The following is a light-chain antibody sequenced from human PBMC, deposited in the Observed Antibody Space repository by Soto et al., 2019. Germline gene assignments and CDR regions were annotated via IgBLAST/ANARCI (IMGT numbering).Light chain of an antibody. Sequence: QSALTQPASVSGSPGQSITICCTGTSSDVGDYNYVSWYQQHPGKAPKLMIYDVSNRPSGVSNRFSGSKSGNTASLTISGLQAEDEADYYCSSYTSSSTPVFGAGTKLTVL. CDR3: SSYTSSSTPV. V-gene: IGLV2-14*01. CDR2: DVS. CDR1: SSDVGDYNY. J-gene: IGLJ2*01.